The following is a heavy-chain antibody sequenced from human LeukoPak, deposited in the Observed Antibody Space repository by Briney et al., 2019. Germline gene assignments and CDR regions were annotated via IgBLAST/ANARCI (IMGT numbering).Heavy chain of an antibody. CDR3: ARHYYGGDCGFDY. Sequence: SETLSLTCTVSGGSISSGSYYWSWIRQPAGKGLEWIGRIYTSGSTNYNPSLKSRVTISVDTSKNQFSLKLSSVTAAETAVYYCARHYYGGDCGFDYWGQGTLVTVSS. D-gene: IGHD4-23*01. V-gene: IGHV4-61*02. J-gene: IGHJ4*02. CDR1: GGSISSGSYY. CDR2: IYTSGST.